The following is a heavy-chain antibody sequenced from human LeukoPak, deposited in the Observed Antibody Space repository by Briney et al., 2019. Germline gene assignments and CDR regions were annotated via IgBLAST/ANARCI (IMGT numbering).Heavy chain of an antibody. J-gene: IGHJ4*02. CDR2: IYYSGNT. Sequence: PSETLSLTCTVSGGSFSSYYWSWIRQPPGKGLEWIGYIYYSGNTNYNPSLKRRVTMSVDTSRNQFSLKLTSVTAADTAIYYCASLDYWGQGTLVTVTS. CDR1: GGSFSSYY. V-gene: IGHV4-59*01. CDR3: ASLDY.